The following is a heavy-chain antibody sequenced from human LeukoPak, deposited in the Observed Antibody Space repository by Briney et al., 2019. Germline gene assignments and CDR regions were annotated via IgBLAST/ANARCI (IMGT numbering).Heavy chain of an antibody. J-gene: IGHJ4*02. D-gene: IGHD3-9*01. CDR1: GFTFSTYW. CDR2: ISSSSSYI. V-gene: IGHV3-21*01. CDR3: ARDYDILTGYRRTFDY. Sequence: GGSLRLSCAASGFTFSTYWMHWVRQAPGKGLVWVSSISSSSSYIYYADSVKGRFTISRDNAKNSLYLQMNSLRAEDTAVYYCARDYDILTGYRRTFDYWGQGTLVTVSS.